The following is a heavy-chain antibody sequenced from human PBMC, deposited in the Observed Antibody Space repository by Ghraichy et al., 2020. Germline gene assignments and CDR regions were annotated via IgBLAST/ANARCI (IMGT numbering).Heavy chain of an antibody. D-gene: IGHD2-15*01. CDR2: ISSSGSTR. V-gene: IGHV3-11*01. J-gene: IGHJ5*02. Sequence: GLGLNSYISSSGSTRYYADSVKGRFTISRDNAKNSLYLQMNSLRAEDTAVYYCARAAGWFDPWGQGTLVTVT. CDR3: ARAAGWFDP.